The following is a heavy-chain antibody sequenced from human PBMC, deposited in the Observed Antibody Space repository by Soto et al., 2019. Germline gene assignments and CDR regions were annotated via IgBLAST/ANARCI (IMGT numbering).Heavy chain of an antibody. CDR2: IYYSGST. CDR3: ARATLRYYYYMDV. J-gene: IGHJ6*03. D-gene: IGHD4-17*01. CDR1: GGSIGSYY. V-gene: IGHV4-59*01. Sequence: PSETLSLTCTVSGGSIGSYYWSWIRQPPGKGLEWIGYIYYSGSTNYNPSLKSRVTISVDTSKNQFSLKLSSVTAADTAVYYCARATLRYYYYMDVWGKGTTVTVSS.